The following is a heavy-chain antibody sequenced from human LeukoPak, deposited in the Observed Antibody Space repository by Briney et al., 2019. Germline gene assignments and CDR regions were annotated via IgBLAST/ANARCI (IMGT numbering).Heavy chain of an antibody. CDR1: GFTFSDYY. Sequence: PGESLRLSCAASGFTFSDYYMSWIRQAPGKGLEWVSYISSSGSTIYYADSVKGRFTISRDNAKNSLYLQMNSLRAEDTAVYYCARVWAQAAAGVIWFDPWGQGTLVTVSS. J-gene: IGHJ5*02. CDR3: ARVWAQAAAGVIWFDP. D-gene: IGHD6-13*01. CDR2: ISSSGSTI. V-gene: IGHV3-11*01.